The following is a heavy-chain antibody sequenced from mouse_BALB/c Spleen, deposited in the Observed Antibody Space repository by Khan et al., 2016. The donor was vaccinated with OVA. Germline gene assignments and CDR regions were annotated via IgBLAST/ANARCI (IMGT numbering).Heavy chain of an antibody. CDR2: ISPGSGSD. V-gene: IGHV1S41*01. J-gene: IGHJ4*01. Sequence: DLVKPGASVKLSCKASGCTFTSYWINWIKQRPGQGLEWIGQISPGSGSDYYNKIFTVKATLTVDTSFTTAYIQLSSLSSEDSAVYFWSRSNYYGSGLYAMDYWGQGTSVTVSS. D-gene: IGHD1-1*01. CDR3: SRSNYYGSGLYAMDY. CDR1: GCTFTSYW.